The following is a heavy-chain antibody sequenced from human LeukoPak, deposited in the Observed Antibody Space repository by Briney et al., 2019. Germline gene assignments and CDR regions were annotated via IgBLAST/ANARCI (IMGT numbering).Heavy chain of an antibody. J-gene: IGHJ1*01. V-gene: IGHV3-23*01. D-gene: IGHD5-24*01. CDR1: GFTFSSYA. CDR2: ISGSGGST. Sequence: GGSLRHSCAASGFTFSSYAMSWVRQAPGKELEWVSAISGSGGSTYYADSVKGRFTISRDNSKNTLYLQMNSLRAEDTAVYYCAKLGEQRWLQPGGESWYFQHWGQGTLVTVSS. CDR3: AKLGEQRWLQPGGESWYFQH.